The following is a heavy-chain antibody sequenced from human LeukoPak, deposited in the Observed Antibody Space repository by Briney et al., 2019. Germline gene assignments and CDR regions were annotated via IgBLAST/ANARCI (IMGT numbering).Heavy chain of an antibody. CDR2: IYSGGST. Sequence: GGSLRLSCAASGFTVSSNYMSWVRQAPGKGLEWVSVIYSGGSTSYADSVKGRFTISRDNSKNTLYLQMNSLRAEDTAVYYCAKDPDYDSSVDYWGQGTLVTVSS. CDR3: AKDPDYDSSVDY. D-gene: IGHD3-22*01. V-gene: IGHV3-53*01. J-gene: IGHJ4*02. CDR1: GFTVSSNY.